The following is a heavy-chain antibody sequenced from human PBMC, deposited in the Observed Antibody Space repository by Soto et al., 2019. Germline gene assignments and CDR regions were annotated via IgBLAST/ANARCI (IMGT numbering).Heavy chain of an antibody. J-gene: IGHJ4*02. Sequence: EVQLVESGGGLVQPGGSLRLSCAASGFTFSSYWMHWVRQAPGKGLVWVSRINSDGSSTSYADSVKGRFTISRDNAKNTLYMKMNSLRAEDTAVYYCARDRGWFGEVPCACGGQGTLVTVSS. CDR2: INSDGSST. CDR1: GFTFSSYW. V-gene: IGHV3-74*01. CDR3: ARDRGWFGEVPCAC. D-gene: IGHD3-10*01.